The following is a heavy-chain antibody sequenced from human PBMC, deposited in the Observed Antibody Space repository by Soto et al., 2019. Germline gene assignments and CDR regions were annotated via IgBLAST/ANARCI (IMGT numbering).Heavy chain of an antibody. Sequence: QVQLVQSGAEVKKPGASVKVSCKASGYTFTSYGISWVRQAPGQGLEWMGWINGYNGNTNYAQKPQGRVSLTTDTSTSPAYQDLRSLRYVDTAVYFCRLDTSRGEYDYWGQGTLGNVSS. J-gene: IGHJ4*02. V-gene: IGHV1-18*01. D-gene: IGHD3-10*01. CDR3: RLDTSRGEYDY. CDR2: INGYNGNT. CDR1: GYTFTSYG.